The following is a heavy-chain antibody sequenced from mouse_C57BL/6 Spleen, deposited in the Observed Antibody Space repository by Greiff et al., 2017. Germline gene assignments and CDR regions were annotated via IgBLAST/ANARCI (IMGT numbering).Heavy chain of an antibody. D-gene: IGHD1-1*01. J-gene: IGHJ2*01. CDR3: SRFGSSWNFDY. CDR1: GFTFSDYY. V-gene: IGHV5-16*01. Sequence: DVKLVESEGGLVQPGSSMKLSCTASGFTFSDYYMAWVRQVPEKGLEWVANINYECSSTYFLDSLKSSFIISRDNAQNILYLQMSSLKSEDTATYYCSRFGSSWNFDYWGQGTTLTVSS. CDR2: INYECSST.